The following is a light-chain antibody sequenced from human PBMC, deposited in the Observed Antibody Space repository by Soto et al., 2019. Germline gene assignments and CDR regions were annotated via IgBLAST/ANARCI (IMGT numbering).Light chain of an antibody. Sequence: QSVLNQPPSASGTPGQRVTISCSGSSSNIGGRYVYWYQQLPGTAPKLLIYENRERPSGVPDRFSGSKSGTSASLAISGLRSEDEADYYCSSFAGSPVVFGGGTKLTVL. CDR2: ENR. V-gene: IGLV1-47*01. J-gene: IGLJ2*01. CDR3: SSFAGSPVV. CDR1: SSNIGGRY.